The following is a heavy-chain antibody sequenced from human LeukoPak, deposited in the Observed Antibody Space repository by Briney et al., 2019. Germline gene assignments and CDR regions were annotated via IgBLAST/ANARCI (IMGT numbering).Heavy chain of an antibody. CDR1: GGSFSVYY. V-gene: IGHV4-34*01. CDR3: AREGRVLRFLEWLDY. CDR2: IYYSGST. Sequence: SETLSLTCAVYGGSFSVYYWSWIRQPPGKGREWSGSIYYSGSTYYNPSLKRRVTITVDTFKNQFSLNLISVTASETAVYYCAREGRVLRFLEWLDYWGQGNLVTVSS. J-gene: IGHJ4*02. D-gene: IGHD3-3*01.